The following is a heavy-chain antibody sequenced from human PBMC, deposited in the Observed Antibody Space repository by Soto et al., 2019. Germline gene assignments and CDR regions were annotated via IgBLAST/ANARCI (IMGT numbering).Heavy chain of an antibody. CDR2: IKSKTDGGTT. CDR3: TTDQGAYRLFDY. D-gene: IGHD2-2*02. V-gene: IGHV3-15*01. Sequence: EVQLVESGGGLVKPGGSLRFSGAASGVTFSNSWMSWVRQAPGTGLEWVCRIKSKTDGGTTDYAAPVKGRFTISRDDSKNTLYLQMNSLKTEATAVYDCTTDQGAYRLFDYWGQGTLVTVSS. CDR1: GVTFSNSW. J-gene: IGHJ4*02.